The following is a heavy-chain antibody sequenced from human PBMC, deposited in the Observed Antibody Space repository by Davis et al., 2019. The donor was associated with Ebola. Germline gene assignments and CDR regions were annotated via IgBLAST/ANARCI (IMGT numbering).Heavy chain of an antibody. D-gene: IGHD3-3*02. J-gene: IGHJ6*02. V-gene: IGHV5-10-1*01. CDR3: ARHFVGKLFGTDV. Sequence: GESLKISCKGSGYYFTSYWISWVRQMPGRGLEWMGRIDPSDSNTNYSPSFQGHVTISVDKSISTVYLQWNSLKASDTAMYFCARHFVGKLFGTDVWGQGTTVTVSS. CDR1: GYYFTSYW. CDR2: IDPSDSNT.